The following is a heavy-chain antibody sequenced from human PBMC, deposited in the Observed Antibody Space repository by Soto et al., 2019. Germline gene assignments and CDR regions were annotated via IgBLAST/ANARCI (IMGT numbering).Heavy chain of an antibody. CDR2: ISAYNGNT. J-gene: IGHJ6*02. V-gene: IGHV1-18*01. CDR1: GYTFTSYG. Sequence: ASVKVSCKASGYTFTSYGISWVRRAPGQGLEWMGWISAYNGNTNYAQKLQGRVTMTTDTSTSTAYMELRSLRSDDTAVYYCARDQHYGDFEYYYYGMDVWGQGTTVTVSS. D-gene: IGHD4-17*01. CDR3: ARDQHYGDFEYYYYGMDV.